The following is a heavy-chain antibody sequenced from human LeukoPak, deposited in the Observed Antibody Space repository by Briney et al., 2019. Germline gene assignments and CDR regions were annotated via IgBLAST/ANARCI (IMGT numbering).Heavy chain of an antibody. CDR2: IIPILGIA. Sequence: SVKVSCKASGGTFSSYAISWVRQAPGQGLEWMGRIIPILGIANYAQKFQGRVTITADKSTSTAYMELSSLRSEDTAVYYCAKSKYYYDSSGYYGAFDIWGQGTMVTVSS. J-gene: IGHJ3*02. V-gene: IGHV1-69*04. CDR3: AKSKYYYDSSGYYGAFDI. CDR1: GGTFSSYA. D-gene: IGHD3-22*01.